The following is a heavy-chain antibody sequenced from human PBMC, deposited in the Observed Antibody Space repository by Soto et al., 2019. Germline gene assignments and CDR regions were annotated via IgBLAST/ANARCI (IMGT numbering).Heavy chain of an antibody. CDR2: IYYSGST. CDR3: ASKPYYYDSSGYYNEA. D-gene: IGHD3-22*01. J-gene: IGHJ5*02. Sequence: SETLSLTCTVSGGSISSGGYYWSWIRQHPGKGLEWIGYIYYSGSTYYNQSLKSRVTISVDTSKKQFSLKLSSVTAADTAVYYCASKPYYYDSSGYYNEAWGQGTLVTVSS. CDR1: GGSISSGGYY. V-gene: IGHV4-31*03.